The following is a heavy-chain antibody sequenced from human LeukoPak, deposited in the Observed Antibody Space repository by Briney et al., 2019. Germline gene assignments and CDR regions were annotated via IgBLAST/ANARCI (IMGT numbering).Heavy chain of an antibody. V-gene: IGHV4-34*01. CDR3: AVSAAALFDP. CDR1: GGSFSGYF. CDR2: INRSGST. D-gene: IGHD6-6*01. J-gene: IGHJ5*02. Sequence: PSETLSLTCAVYGGSFSGYFWSWFRQPPGKGLEWIGEINRSGSTNYNSSLSLKSRVTISVDTSKNQFSLKLSSVTAADTAVYYCAVSAAALFDPWGQRTLVTVSS.